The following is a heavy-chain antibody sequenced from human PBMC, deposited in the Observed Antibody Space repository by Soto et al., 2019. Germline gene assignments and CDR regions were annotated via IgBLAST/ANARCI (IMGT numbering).Heavy chain of an antibody. CDR3: AKDPYHDFWSGFAFVERLYYGMDV. CDR2: ISGSGGST. V-gene: IGHV3-23*01. J-gene: IGHJ6*02. CDR1: GFTFSSYA. Sequence: PGGSLRLSCAASGFTFSSYAMSWVRRAPGKGLEWVSAISGSGGSTYYADSVKVRFTISRDNSKNTLYLQMNSLRAEDTAVYYCAKDPYHDFWSGFAFVERLYYGMDVWGQGTTVTVSS. D-gene: IGHD3-3*01.